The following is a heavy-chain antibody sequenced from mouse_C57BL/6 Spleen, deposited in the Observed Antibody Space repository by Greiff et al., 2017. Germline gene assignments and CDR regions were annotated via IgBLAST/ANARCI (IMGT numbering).Heavy chain of an antibody. Sequence: VQLQQSGAELVKPGASVKISCKASGYTFSSYWMNWVKQRPGKGLEWIGQIYPGDGDTNYNGKFKGKATLTADKSSSTPYMQLSSLTSEDSAVYFCARRDYYGSSYGYFDVWGTGTTVTVSS. D-gene: IGHD1-1*01. CDR3: ARRDYYGSSYGYFDV. CDR1: GYTFSSYW. CDR2: IYPGDGDT. J-gene: IGHJ1*03. V-gene: IGHV1-80*01.